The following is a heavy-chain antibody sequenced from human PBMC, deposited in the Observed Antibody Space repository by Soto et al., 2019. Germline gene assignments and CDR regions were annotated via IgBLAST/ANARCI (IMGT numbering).Heavy chain of an antibody. J-gene: IGHJ4*02. CDR3: AKVFYYYDSSGYYYFDY. Sequence: GGSLTLSCASSGFTFSIYGVSWLRHAPVKGPEWISSISGSGSTIYYADSVKGRFTISRDNSKNTLYLQMSSLRAEDTAVYYCAKVFYYYDSSGYYYFDYWGQGTLVTVSS. D-gene: IGHD3-22*01. CDR2: ISGSGSTI. V-gene: IGHV3-23*01. CDR1: GFTFSIYG.